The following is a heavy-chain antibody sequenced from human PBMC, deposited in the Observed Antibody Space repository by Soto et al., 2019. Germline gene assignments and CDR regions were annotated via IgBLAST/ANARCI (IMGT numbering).Heavy chain of an antibody. Sequence: QITLKESGPTLVKPTQTLTLTCTFSGFSLSTSGVGVGWIRQPPGKALEWLALIYWDDDKRYSPSLKSRLTITKDTSKNQVVLTMTNMDPVDTATYYCAHRLALREGDAFDIWGQGTMVTVSS. V-gene: IGHV2-5*02. D-gene: IGHD2-8*01. CDR2: IYWDDDK. CDR3: AHRLALREGDAFDI. J-gene: IGHJ3*02. CDR1: GFSLSTSGVG.